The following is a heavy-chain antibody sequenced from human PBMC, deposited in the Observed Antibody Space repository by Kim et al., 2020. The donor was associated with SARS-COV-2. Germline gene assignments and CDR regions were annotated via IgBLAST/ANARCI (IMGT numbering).Heavy chain of an antibody. CDR1: GFTFSSYE. V-gene: IGHV3-48*03. CDR2: ISSSGSTI. Sequence: GGSLRLSCAASGFTFSSYEMNWVRQAPGKGLEWVSYISSSGSTIYYADSVKGRFTISRDNAKNSLYLQMNSLRAEDTAVYYCARDRCSSTSCYDNAFDIWGQGTMVTVSS. D-gene: IGHD2-2*01. CDR3: ARDRCSSTSCYDNAFDI. J-gene: IGHJ3*02.